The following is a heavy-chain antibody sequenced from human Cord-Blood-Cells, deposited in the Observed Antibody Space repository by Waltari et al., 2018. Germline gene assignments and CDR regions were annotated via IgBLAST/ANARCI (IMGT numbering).Heavy chain of an antibody. CDR2: IYWDDDK. CDR3: AHQGMTTVTLGSFDI. Sequence: QITLKESGPTLVKPPQTLTLTCTFLGFSLSMSGVGVGWIRQPPGKALEWLALIYWDDDKRYSPSLKSRLTITKDTSKNQVVLTMTNMDPVDTATYYCAHQGMTTVTLGSFDIWGQGTMVTVSS. D-gene: IGHD4-17*01. CDR1: GFSLSMSGVG. J-gene: IGHJ3*02. V-gene: IGHV2-5*02.